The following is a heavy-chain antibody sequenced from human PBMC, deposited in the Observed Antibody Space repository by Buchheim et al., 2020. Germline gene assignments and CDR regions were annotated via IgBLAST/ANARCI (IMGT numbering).Heavy chain of an antibody. CDR2: IYHSGST. D-gene: IGHD3-10*01. V-gene: IGHV4-30-2*01. CDR1: GGSISSGGYS. J-gene: IGHJ6*02. CDR3: ARGGGSGSSPPPYYYYGMDV. Sequence: QLQLQESGLGLVKPSQTLSLTCAVSGGSISSGGYSWSWIRQPPGKGLEWIGYIYHSGSTYYNPSLKSRVTISVDRSKNQFSLKLSSVTAADTAVYYCARGGGSGSSPPPYYYYGMDVWGQGTT.